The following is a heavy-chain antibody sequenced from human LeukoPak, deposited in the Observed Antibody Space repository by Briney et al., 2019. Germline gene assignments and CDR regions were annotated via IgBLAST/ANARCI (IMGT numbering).Heavy chain of an antibody. Sequence: GGSLRLSCVASGFTFSRDWMHWVRQAPGKGLVCVSRINSDGSSTSYADSVKGRFTISRDNAKNTLYLQMNNLRAEDTAVYYCARGRYYFEYWGQGTLVTVSS. CDR1: GFTFSRDW. J-gene: IGHJ4*02. CDR3: ARGRYYFEY. D-gene: IGHD4-17*01. V-gene: IGHV3-74*01. CDR2: INSDGSST.